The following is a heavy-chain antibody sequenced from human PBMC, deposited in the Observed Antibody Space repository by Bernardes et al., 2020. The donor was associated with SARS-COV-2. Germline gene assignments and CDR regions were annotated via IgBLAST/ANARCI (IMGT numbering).Heavy chain of an antibody. CDR3: ARDLQSWFDP. CDR2: ISRSGST. CDR1: GASIRSEDYY. V-gene: IGHV4-61*02. Sequence: SETLSLTCTVSGASIRSEDYYWSWIRQPAGKGLQLIGRISRSGSTKYNPSLKSRVSISVDTSKNQFALKLTSVTAADTAVYFCARDLQSWFDPWGQGTLITVSS. J-gene: IGHJ5*02.